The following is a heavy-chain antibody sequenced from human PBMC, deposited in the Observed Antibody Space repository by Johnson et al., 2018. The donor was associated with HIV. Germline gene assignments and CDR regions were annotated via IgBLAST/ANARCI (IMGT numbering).Heavy chain of an antibody. CDR2: ISSDGYRT. CDR1: GFTFSSYA. J-gene: IGHJ3*02. V-gene: IGHV3-64*01. D-gene: IGHD1-14*01. Sequence: EVQLVESGGGVVRPGGSLRLSCAASGFTFSSYAMHWVRQAPGKGLEYVSGISSDGYRTYYANSVKGRFTISRDNSKKTLYLQMNILRAGDTAVYYCATPTGPGGIWGQGTMVTVSS. CDR3: ATPTGPGGI.